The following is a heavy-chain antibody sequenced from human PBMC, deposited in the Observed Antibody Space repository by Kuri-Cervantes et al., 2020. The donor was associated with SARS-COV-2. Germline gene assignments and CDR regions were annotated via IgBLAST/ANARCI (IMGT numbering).Heavy chain of an antibody. J-gene: IGHJ3*02. CDR3: ARELTTAAFDI. CDR1: GGSISSHY. V-gene: IGHV4-59*11. Sequence: GSLRLSCTVSGGSISSHYWSWIRQPPGKGLEWIGYIYYSGSTNYNPSLKSRVTISVDTSKNQFSLKLSSVTAADTAVYYCARELTTAAFDIWGQGTMVTVSS. D-gene: IGHD2/OR15-2a*01. CDR2: IYYSGST.